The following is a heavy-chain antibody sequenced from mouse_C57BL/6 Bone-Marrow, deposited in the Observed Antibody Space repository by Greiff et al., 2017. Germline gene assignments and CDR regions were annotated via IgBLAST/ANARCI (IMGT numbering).Heavy chain of an antibody. CDR1: GYTFTSYG. Sequence: VKLQQSGAELARPGASVKLSCKASGYTFTSYGISWVKQRTGQGLEWIGEIYPRSGNTYYNEKFKGKATLTADNSSSTAYMELRSLTSEDSAVYFCAREIWYCGSRYYFDYWGQGTTLTVSS. CDR2: IYPRSGNT. CDR3: AREIWYCGSRYYFDY. V-gene: IGHV1-81*01. J-gene: IGHJ2*01. D-gene: IGHD1-1*01.